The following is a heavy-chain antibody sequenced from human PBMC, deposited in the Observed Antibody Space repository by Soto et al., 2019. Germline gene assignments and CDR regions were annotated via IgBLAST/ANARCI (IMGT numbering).Heavy chain of an antibody. J-gene: IGHJ4*02. CDR2: IYYSGSA. Sequence: ASETLSLTCTVSGGSISSSTYYWGWIRQPPGKGLEWIGMIYYSGSAYYNPSLKSRVTISIDTSKNQFSLKLSSVTAADTAVYYCARDDRGWIAAAGNFPVYWGQGTLVPVSS. D-gene: IGHD6-13*01. CDR3: ARDDRGWIAAAGNFPVY. CDR1: GGSISSSTYY. V-gene: IGHV4-39*07.